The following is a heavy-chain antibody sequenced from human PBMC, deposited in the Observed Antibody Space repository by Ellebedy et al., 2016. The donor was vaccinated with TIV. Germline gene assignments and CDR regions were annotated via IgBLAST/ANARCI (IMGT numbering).Heavy chain of an antibody. CDR1: GGSISSYY. D-gene: IGHD3-9*01. V-gene: IGHV4-4*07. CDR2: IYTSGST. CDR3: ARGPPYYDILTGYYHDY. Sequence: SETLSLTXTVSGGSISSYYWSWIRQPAGKGLEWIGRIYTSGSTNYNPSLKSRVTMSVDTSKNQFSLKLSSVTAADTAVYYCARGPPYYDILTGYYHDYWGQGTLVTVSS. J-gene: IGHJ4*02.